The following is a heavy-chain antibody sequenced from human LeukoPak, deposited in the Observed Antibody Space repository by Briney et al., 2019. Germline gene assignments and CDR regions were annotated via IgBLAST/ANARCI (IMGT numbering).Heavy chain of an antibody. V-gene: IGHV1-2*04. CDR2: INPNSGGT. J-gene: IGHJ3*02. Sequence: GASVKVSCKASGYTFTGYYMHWVRQAPGQGLEWMGWINPNSGGTNYAQKFQGWVTMTRDTSISTAHMELSRLRSDDTAVYYCARGGELTSFYDAFDIWGQGTMVTVSS. CDR1: GYTFTGYY. CDR3: ARGGELTSFYDAFDI. D-gene: IGHD2-2*01.